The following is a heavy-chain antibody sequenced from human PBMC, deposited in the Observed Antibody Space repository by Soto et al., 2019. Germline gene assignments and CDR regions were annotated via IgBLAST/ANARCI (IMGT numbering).Heavy chain of an antibody. V-gene: IGHV1-3*01. CDR3: ARDTGDGTFDF. Sequence: VKVSCKASGYTFSSYAMHWVRQAPGQRLEWMGWINAGYGNTKSSQKFQDRVTISRDTSASTAYMELTSLRSEDTAVYYCARDTGDGTFDFWGQGTLVTVSS. CDR1: GYTFSSYA. D-gene: IGHD7-27*01. J-gene: IGHJ4*02. CDR2: INAGYGNT.